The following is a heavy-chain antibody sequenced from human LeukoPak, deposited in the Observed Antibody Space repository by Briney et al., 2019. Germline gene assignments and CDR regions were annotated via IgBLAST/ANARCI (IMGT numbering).Heavy chain of an antibody. CDR1: GFTFSNYW. J-gene: IGHJ4*02. D-gene: IGHD2-2*01. Sequence: GGSLRLSCAASGFTFSNYWMSWVRQAPGKGLEWVANIKEDGSDKNYVDSVRGRFTISRDNAKNALYLQMDSLRAEDTAVYYCARDRSSTYFDYWAQGTPVTVSS. CDR2: IKEDGSDK. CDR3: ARDRSSTYFDY. V-gene: IGHV3-7*01.